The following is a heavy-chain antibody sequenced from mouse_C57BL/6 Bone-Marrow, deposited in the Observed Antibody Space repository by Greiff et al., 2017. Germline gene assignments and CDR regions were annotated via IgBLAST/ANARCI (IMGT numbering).Heavy chain of an antibody. CDR1: GYTFTSYW. Sequence: QVQLQQPGAELVMPGASVKLSCKASGYTFTSYWMHWVKQRPGQGLEWIGEIDPSDSYTNYNQKFKGKSTLTVDKSSSTAYMQLSSLTSEESAVYYCARSGRRYFDYWGQGTTLTVSS. J-gene: IGHJ2*01. V-gene: IGHV1-69*01. CDR3: ARSGRRYFDY. CDR2: IDPSDSYT.